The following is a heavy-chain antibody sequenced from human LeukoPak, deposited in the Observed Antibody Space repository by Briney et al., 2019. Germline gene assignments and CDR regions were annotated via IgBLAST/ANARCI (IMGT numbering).Heavy chain of an antibody. J-gene: IGHJ6*02. V-gene: IGHV1-18*01. CDR2: ISAYNGNT. Sequence: ASVKVSCKASGYTFTSYGISWVRQAPGQGLEWMGWISAYNGNTNYAQKLQGRVTMTTDTSTSTAYMELRSLRSDDTAVYYCARDSGYCSSTSCYVSGDPNYYYGMDVWGQGTTVTVSS. CDR3: ARDSGYCSSTSCYVSGDPNYYYGMDV. D-gene: IGHD2-2*01. CDR1: GYTFTSYG.